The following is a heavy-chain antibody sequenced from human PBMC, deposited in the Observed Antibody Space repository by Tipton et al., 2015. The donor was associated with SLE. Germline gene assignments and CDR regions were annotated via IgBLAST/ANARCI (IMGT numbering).Heavy chain of an antibody. CDR2: INHSGST. J-gene: IGHJ4*02. CDR3: ARGLRGYSYGWMDY. D-gene: IGHD5-18*01. CDR1: GGSFSGYY. Sequence: TLSLTCAAYGGSFSGYYWSWIRQPPGKGLEWIGEINHSGSTNYNPSLKSRVTISVDTSKNQFSLKLSSVTAADTAVYYCARGLRGYSYGWMDYWGQGTLVTVSS. V-gene: IGHV4-34*01.